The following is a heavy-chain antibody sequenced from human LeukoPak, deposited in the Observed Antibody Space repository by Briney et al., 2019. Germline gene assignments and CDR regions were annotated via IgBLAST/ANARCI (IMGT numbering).Heavy chain of an antibody. CDR2: ISSSGSPI. D-gene: IGHD2-2*01. J-gene: IGHJ4*02. Sequence: GGSLRLSCEASGFTFSSYEMNWVRQAPGKGLEWVSYISSSGSPIYYADSVKGRFTISRDNAKNSLYLQMNSLRDEDTAVYYCARGIYCTSNSCFYYFDYWGQGTLVTVSS. V-gene: IGHV3-48*03. CDR1: GFTFSSYE. CDR3: ARGIYCTSNSCFYYFDY.